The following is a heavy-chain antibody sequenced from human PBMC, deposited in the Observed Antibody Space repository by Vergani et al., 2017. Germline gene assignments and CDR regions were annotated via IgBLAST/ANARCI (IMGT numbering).Heavy chain of an antibody. CDR2: FFHSGST. J-gene: IGHJ4*01. Sequence: QVQLQESGPGLVKPSETLSLTCSVSGYSISSGYYWGWIRQPPGKGLEWIGSFFHSGSTYYNPSLKSRVTISVDTSKNQFFLKLSSLTAADTAVYYCARDGQYSSGWSWEWRQGTLVTVSA. V-gene: IGHV4-38-2*02. D-gene: IGHD6-19*01. CDR1: GYSISSGYY. CDR3: ARDGQYSSGWSWE.